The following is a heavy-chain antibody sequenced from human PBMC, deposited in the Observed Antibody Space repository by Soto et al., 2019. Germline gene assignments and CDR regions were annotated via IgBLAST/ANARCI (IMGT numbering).Heavy chain of an antibody. CDR1: GFTFSSYS. CDR2: ISSSSSTI. J-gene: IGHJ6*02. Sequence: EVQLVESGGGLVQPGGSLRLSCAASGFTFSSYSMNWVRQAPGKGLEWVSYISSSSSTIYYADSVKGRFTISRDNAKNSLYLQMNSLRDEDTAVYYCARDGVTTYGVSYYYDMDVWGQGTTVTVSS. CDR3: ARDGVTTYGVSYYYDMDV. V-gene: IGHV3-48*02. D-gene: IGHD4-4*01.